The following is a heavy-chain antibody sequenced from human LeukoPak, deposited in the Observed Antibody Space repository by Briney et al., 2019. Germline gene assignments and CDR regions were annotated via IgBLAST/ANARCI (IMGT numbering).Heavy chain of an antibody. Sequence: PGGSLRLSXAASGFTFSSYSMNWVRQAPGKGLEWVSSISSSSSYIYYADSVKSRFTISRDNAKNSLYLQMNSLRAEDTAVYYCARSIVVVPAAMYQKYNWFDPWGQGTLVTVSS. V-gene: IGHV3-21*01. D-gene: IGHD2-2*01. CDR2: ISSSSSYI. J-gene: IGHJ5*02. CDR1: GFTFSSYS. CDR3: ARSIVVVPAAMYQKYNWFDP.